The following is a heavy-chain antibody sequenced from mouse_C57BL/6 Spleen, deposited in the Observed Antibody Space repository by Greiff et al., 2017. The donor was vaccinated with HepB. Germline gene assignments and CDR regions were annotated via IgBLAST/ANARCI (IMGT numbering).Heavy chain of an antibody. J-gene: IGHJ2*01. CDR2: IYPGDGDT. D-gene: IGHD1-1*01. CDR1: GYAFSSSW. V-gene: IGHV1-82*01. Sequence: QVHVKQSGPELVKPGASVKISCKASGYAFSSSWMNWVKQRPGKGLEWIGRIYPGDGDTNYNGKFKGKATLTADKSSSTAYMQLSSLTSEDSAVYFCAREGRYYGSSFYFDYWGQGTTLTVSS. CDR3: AREGRYYGSSFYFDY.